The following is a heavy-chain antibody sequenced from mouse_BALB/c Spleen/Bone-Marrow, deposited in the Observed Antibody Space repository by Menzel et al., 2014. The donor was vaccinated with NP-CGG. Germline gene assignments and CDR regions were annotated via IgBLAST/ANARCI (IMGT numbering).Heavy chain of an antibody. V-gene: IGHV1-9*01. CDR1: GYTFXSYW. Sequence: QVQLKESGAELMKPGASVKISCKATGYTFXSYWIEWVKQRPGHGLEWIGEILPGSGSIKYNEKFKGKATFTADTSSNTAYMQLSSLTSEDSAVYYCASRYDTMDYWGQGTSVTVSS. CDR2: ILPGSGSI. J-gene: IGHJ4*01. CDR3: ASRYDTMDY.